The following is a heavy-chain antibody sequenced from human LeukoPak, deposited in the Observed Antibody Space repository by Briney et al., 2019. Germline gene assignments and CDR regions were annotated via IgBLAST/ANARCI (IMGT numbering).Heavy chain of an antibody. J-gene: IGHJ4*02. CDR1: GFTFSSYA. Sequence: PGGSLRLSCAASGFTFSSYAMSWVRQAPGKGLEWVSAISGSGGSTYYADSVKGRFTISRDNSKNTLYLQMNSLRAEDTAVYYCAKDRTFYRLRLGEFGYWGQGTLVTVSS. CDR3: AKDRTFYRLRLGEFGY. V-gene: IGHV3-23*01. D-gene: IGHD3-16*01. CDR2: ISGSGGST.